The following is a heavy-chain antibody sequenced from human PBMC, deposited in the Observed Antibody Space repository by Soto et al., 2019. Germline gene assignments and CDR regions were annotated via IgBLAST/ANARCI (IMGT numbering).Heavy chain of an antibody. CDR2: IYDSGST. CDR3: ARRYCTNGVCYRGYNWFDP. V-gene: IGHV4-59*08. CDR1: GGSISSSY. D-gene: IGHD2-8*01. Sequence: SETLSLTCTVSGGSISSSYWSWIRQPPGKGLEWIGYIYDSGSTYYNSSLKSRVTISVDTSKNQFSLKLSSVTAADTAVYYCARRYCTNGVCYRGYNWFDPWGQGTLVTVSS. J-gene: IGHJ5*02.